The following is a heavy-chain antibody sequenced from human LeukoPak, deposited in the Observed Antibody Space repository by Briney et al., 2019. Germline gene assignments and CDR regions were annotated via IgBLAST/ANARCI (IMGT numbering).Heavy chain of an antibody. CDR1: GFTFSSYG. CDR3: ARGPYNYDILTGYLY. J-gene: IGHJ4*02. CDR2: IWYDGSNK. Sequence: PGGSLRLSCAASGFTFSSYGMHWVRQAPGKGLEWVAVIWYDGSNKYYAGSVKGRFTISRDNSKNTLYLQMNSLRAEDTAVYYCARGPYNYDILTGYLYWGQGTLVTVSS. V-gene: IGHV3-33*01. D-gene: IGHD3-9*01.